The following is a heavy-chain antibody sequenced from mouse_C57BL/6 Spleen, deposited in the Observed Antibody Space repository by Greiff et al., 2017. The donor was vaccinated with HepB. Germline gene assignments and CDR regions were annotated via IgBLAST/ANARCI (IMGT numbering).Heavy chain of an antibody. CDR1: EYEFPSHD. J-gene: IGHJ1*03. CDR3: ARRGPYYSNYGWYFDV. Sequence: DVQLVESGGGLVQPGESLKLSCESNEYEFPSHDMSWVRKTPEKRLELVAAINSDGGSTYYPDTMERRFIISRDNTKKTLYLQMSSLRSEDTALYYGARRGPYYSNYGWYFDVWGTGTTVTVSS. D-gene: IGHD2-5*01. V-gene: IGHV5-2*01. CDR2: INSDGGST.